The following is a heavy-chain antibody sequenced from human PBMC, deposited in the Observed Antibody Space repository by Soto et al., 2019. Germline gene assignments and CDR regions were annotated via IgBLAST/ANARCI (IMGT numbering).Heavy chain of an antibody. J-gene: IGHJ4*02. CDR1: GYTVSSYE. CDR3: ARAADKSLGFLSR. CDR2: MDPNRGHS. Sequence: GASVKIACKASGYTVSSYEMDGLRQAAGQGLEWMGWMDPNRGHSDSVQNFRGRVTMTTNISASTAYMELSGLRSDDTGVYFFARAADKSLGFLSRRAQGTPVTVSS. V-gene: IGHV1-8*02. D-gene: IGHD3-3*01.